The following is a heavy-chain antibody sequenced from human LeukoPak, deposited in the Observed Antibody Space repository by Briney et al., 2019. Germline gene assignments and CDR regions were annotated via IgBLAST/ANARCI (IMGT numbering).Heavy chain of an antibody. CDR2: ISGSGGST. V-gene: IGHV3-23*01. D-gene: IGHD2-21*02. CDR1: GFTFSSYA. CDR3: AKAVVTAIDAPNYFDY. Sequence: PGGSLRLSCAASGFTFSSYAMSWVRQAPGKGLEWVSAISGSGGSTYYADSVKGRFTISRDNSKNTLYLQMNSLRAEDTAVYYCAKAVVTAIDAPNYFDYWGQGTLVTVSS. J-gene: IGHJ4*02.